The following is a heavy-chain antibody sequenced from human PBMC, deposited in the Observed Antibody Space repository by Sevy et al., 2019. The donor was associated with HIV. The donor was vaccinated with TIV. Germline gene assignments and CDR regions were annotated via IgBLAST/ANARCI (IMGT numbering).Heavy chain of an antibody. J-gene: IGHJ6*02. CDR2: ISSSSSYI. CDR3: ARDPSRSGYYYYSMDV. V-gene: IGHV3-21*01. D-gene: IGHD6-6*01. CDR1: GFTFSSYS. Sequence: GGSLRLSCAASGFTFSSYSMNWVRQAPGKGLEWVSSISSSSSYIYYADSVKGRFTISRDNAKNSLYLQMNSLRAEDTAVYYCARDPSRSGYYYYSMDVWGQGTTVTVSS.